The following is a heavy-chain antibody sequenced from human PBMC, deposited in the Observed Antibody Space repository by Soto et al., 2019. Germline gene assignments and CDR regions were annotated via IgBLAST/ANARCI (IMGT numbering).Heavy chain of an antibody. CDR1: GGTFSSYA. D-gene: IGHD6-13*01. J-gene: IGHJ4*02. Sequence: ALVKVSCKASGGTFSSYAISWVRQAPGQGLEWMGGIIPIFGTANYAQKFQGRVTITADESTSTAYMELSSLRSEDTAVYYCAASWRGIRIAAAGRWGQGTLVTVSS. CDR2: IIPIFGTA. CDR3: AASWRGIRIAAAGR. V-gene: IGHV1-69*13.